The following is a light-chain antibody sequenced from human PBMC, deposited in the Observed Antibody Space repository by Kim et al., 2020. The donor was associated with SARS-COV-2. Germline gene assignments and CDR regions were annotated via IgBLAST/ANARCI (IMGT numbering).Light chain of an antibody. CDR1: VSNS. CDR2: DAS. J-gene: IGKJ4*01. Sequence: VSNSLNWFQHRPGQAPRLLIYDASTLETGVPSRFSGSGSGTSFTFTISSLQPEDSATYYCQQYDDFLVTFSGGTKLEI. CDR3: QQYDDFLVT. V-gene: IGKV1-33*01.